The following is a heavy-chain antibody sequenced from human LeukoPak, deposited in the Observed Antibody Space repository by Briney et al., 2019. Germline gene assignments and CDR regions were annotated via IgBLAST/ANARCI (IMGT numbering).Heavy chain of an antibody. J-gene: IGHJ5*02. CDR1: GYTFTSYD. CDR2: MNPNSGNT. CDR3: ARDGHTAMVT. Sequence: ASVKVSCKASGYTFTSYDINWVRQATGQGLEWMGWMNPNSGNTGYAQKFQGRVTMTRDTSISTAYMELSRLRSDDTAVYYCARDGHTAMVTWGQGTLVTVSS. V-gene: IGHV1-8*01. D-gene: IGHD5-18*01.